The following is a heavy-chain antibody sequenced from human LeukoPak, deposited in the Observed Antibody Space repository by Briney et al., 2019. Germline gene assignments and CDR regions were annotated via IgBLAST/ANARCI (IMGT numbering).Heavy chain of an antibody. CDR2: IYYSGST. V-gene: IGHV4-39*01. D-gene: IGHD6-13*01. J-gene: IGHJ4*02. CDR3: ARKYSSSWYRGYFDY. CDR1: GVSMSSGAFY. Sequence: SETLSLTCTVSGVSMSSGAFYWSWIRQHPGKGLEWIGSIYYSGSTYYNPSLKSRVTMSVDTSKNQFSLKLSSVTAADTAVYYCARKYSSSWYRGYFDYWGQGTLVTVSS.